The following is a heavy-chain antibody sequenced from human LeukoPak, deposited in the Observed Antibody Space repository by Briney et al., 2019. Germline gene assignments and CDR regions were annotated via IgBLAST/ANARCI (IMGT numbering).Heavy chain of an antibody. CDR3: TRDYYDSSGYYTLYYFDH. Sequence: SESLSLTCTVSGGSISSYYWSWIRQPPGKGLEWIGYIYYSGSTNCNPSLKSRVTISVDTSKNQFSLKLSSVTAADTAVYYCTRDYYDSSGYYTLYYFDHWGQGTLVTVSS. V-gene: IGHV4-59*01. D-gene: IGHD3-22*01. CDR2: IYYSGST. J-gene: IGHJ4*02. CDR1: GGSISSYY.